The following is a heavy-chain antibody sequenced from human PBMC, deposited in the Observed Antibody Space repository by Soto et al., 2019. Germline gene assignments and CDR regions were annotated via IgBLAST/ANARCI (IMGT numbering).Heavy chain of an antibody. CDR3: ARGFTWFGESPPEYYCYYMDV. CDR2: IIPIFGTT. V-gene: IGHV1-69*06. J-gene: IGHJ6*03. CDR1: AGTFSIYA. Sequence: GASLKISCKASAGTFSIYAISWVRQAPGQGLEWMGGIIPIFGTTSYAQKFQGRVTITANNSTSTAYMELSSLRSEDTAVYYCARGFTWFGESPPEYYCYYMDVWGKGTTVTVSS. D-gene: IGHD3-10*01.